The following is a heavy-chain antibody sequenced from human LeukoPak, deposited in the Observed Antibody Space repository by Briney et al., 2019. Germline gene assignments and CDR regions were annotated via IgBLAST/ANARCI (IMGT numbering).Heavy chain of an antibody. Sequence: PGGSLRLSCAASGFTFSNAWMSWVRQAPGKGLEWVGRIKSKTDGGTTDYAAPVKGRFTISRDDSKNTLYLQMNSLKTEDTAVYYCTTLYYGSGSYYRYYFDYWGQGTLVTVSS. V-gene: IGHV3-15*01. CDR2: IKSKTDGGTT. CDR1: GFTFSNAW. J-gene: IGHJ4*02. D-gene: IGHD3-10*01. CDR3: TTLYYGSGSYYRYYFDY.